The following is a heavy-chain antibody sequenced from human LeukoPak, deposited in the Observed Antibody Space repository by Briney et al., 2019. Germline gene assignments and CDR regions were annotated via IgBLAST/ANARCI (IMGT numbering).Heavy chain of an antibody. V-gene: IGHV3-21*01. J-gene: IGHJ4*02. CDR1: GGSIRSSS. D-gene: IGHD1-26*01. Sequence: ETLSLTCTVSGGSIRSSSYYWGWIRQPPGKGLEWVSSISSSSSYIYYADSVKGRFTISRDNAKNSLYLQMNSLRAEDTAVYYCARDGVGATTRWGQGTLVTVSS. CDR3: ARDGVGATTR. CDR2: ISSSSSYI.